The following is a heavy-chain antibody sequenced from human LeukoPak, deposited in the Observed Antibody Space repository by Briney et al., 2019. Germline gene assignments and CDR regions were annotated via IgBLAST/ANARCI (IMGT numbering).Heavy chain of an antibody. Sequence: GGSLRLSCAASGFTFSSYAMSWVRQAPGKGLEWVSAISGSGGSTYYADSVKGRFTISRDNSKNTLYLQMKSLRAEDTAVYYCATAGENCSGGSCYEAYWGQGTLVTVSS. CDR3: ATAGENCSGGSCYEAY. V-gene: IGHV3-23*01. J-gene: IGHJ4*02. D-gene: IGHD2-15*01. CDR2: ISGSGGST. CDR1: GFTFSSYA.